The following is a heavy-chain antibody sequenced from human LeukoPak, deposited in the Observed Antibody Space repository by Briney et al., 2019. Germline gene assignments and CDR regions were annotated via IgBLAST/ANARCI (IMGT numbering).Heavy chain of an antibody. CDR1: GFTFSIYA. CDR2: ITSRGEST. J-gene: IGHJ4*02. V-gene: IGHV3-23*01. D-gene: IGHD3-22*01. CDR3: ARDRPNYYGSDGHYYRRDGDY. Sequence: GGSLSLSCAASGFTFSIYATSWVRQAPGKGLQWVSSITSRGESTWYVDSVKGRFTITRDNSENTLYLQMHSLRAEDTAVYYCARDRPNYYGSDGHYYRRDGDYWGRGTLVSVSS.